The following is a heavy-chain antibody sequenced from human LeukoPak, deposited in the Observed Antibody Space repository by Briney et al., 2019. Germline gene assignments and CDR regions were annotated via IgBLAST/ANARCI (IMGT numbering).Heavy chain of an antibody. V-gene: IGHV4-59*08. J-gene: IGHJ5*02. CDR3: ATLRPGIAAAGTGFWFDP. CDR1: GGSISSYY. CDR2: IYYSGST. D-gene: IGHD6-13*01. Sequence: SETLCLTCTVSGGSISSYYWSWIRETPGKGLERIGYIYYSGSTNYTPSLKSRVTISVDTSKNQFSLKLSSVTAADTAVYYCATLRPGIAAAGTGFWFDPWGQGTLVTVSS.